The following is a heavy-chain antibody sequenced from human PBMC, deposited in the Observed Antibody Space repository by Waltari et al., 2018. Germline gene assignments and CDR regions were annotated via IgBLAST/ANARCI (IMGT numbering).Heavy chain of an antibody. CDR3: AKDNALGNTFDY. CDR2: ISGSGGST. J-gene: IGHJ4*02. V-gene: IGHV3-23*01. CDR1: GFTFSSCA. Sequence: EVQVLETGGGLVQPGGSLRLSCAGSGFTFSSCAMSWVRQAPGKGLEWVSAISGSGGSTYYADSVKGRFTISRDNSKNTLYLQMNSLRAEDTAVYYCAKDNALGNTFDYWGQGTLVTVSS. D-gene: IGHD1-1*01.